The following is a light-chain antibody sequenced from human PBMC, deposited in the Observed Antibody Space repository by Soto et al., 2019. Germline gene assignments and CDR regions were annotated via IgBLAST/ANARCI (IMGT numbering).Light chain of an antibody. CDR1: YNDVGYSNY. J-gene: IGLJ2*01. V-gene: IGLV2-14*01. Sequence: QSALTQPASVSGSPGQSITISCSGTYNDVGYSNYVSWYQQHPGTAPKLMIYEVTNRPSGVSKRFSGSRSGNTASLTISGLQAEDEADYYCSSYTSSSTILFGGGTQLTVL. CDR2: EVT. CDR3: SSYTSSSTIL.